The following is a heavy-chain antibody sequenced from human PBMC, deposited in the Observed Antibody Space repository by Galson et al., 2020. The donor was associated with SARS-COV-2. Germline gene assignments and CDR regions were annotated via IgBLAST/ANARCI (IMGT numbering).Heavy chain of an antibody. D-gene: IGHD6-19*01. Sequence: KMSGPTLVKPTQTLTLTCTFSGFSLSTSGVGVGWIRQPPGKALEWLALICWDDDKRYSPSLKSRLTITKDTSKNQVVLTMTNMDPVDTATYYCAHRGIAVAGRPYFDYWGQGTLVTVSS. V-gene: IGHV2-5*02. CDR3: AHRGIAVAGRPYFDY. CDR1: GFSLSTSGVG. J-gene: IGHJ4*02. CDR2: ICWDDDK.